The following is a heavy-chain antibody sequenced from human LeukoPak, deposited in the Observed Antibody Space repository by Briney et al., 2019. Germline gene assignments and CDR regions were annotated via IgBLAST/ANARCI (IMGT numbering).Heavy chain of an antibody. Sequence: PSETLSLTCAVYGGSFSGYYWSWIRQPPGKGLEWIGEINHSGSTNYNPSLKSRVTISVDTSKNQFSLKLSSVTAADTAVYYCARAGSHGSGSYYPEYFQHWGQGTLVTVSS. V-gene: IGHV4-34*01. D-gene: IGHD3-10*01. CDR3: ARAGSHGSGSYYPEYFQH. CDR2: INHSGST. J-gene: IGHJ1*01. CDR1: GGSFSGYY.